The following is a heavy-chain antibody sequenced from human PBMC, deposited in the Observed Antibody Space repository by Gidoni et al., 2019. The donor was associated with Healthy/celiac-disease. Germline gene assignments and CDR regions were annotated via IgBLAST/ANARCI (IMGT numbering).Heavy chain of an antibody. CDR2: INPNSGGT. J-gene: IGHJ5*02. CDR3: ARPNRRGYYDSSGYRNWFDP. Sequence: QVQLVQSGAEVKKPGASVKVSCKASGYTFTGYYMHWVRQAPGQGLEWMGWINPNSGGTNDAQKFQGRVTMTRDTSISTAYMELSRLRSDDTAVYYCARPNRRGYYDSSGYRNWFDPWGQGTLVTVSS. V-gene: IGHV1-2*02. D-gene: IGHD3-22*01. CDR1: GYTFTGYY.